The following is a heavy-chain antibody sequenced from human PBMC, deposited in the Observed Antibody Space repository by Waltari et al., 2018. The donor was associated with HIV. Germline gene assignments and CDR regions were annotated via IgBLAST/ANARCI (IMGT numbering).Heavy chain of an antibody. V-gene: IGHV1-8*01. J-gene: IGHJ4*02. D-gene: IGHD3-22*01. CDR3: ARIYDSSGKGDY. CDR2: MNPNSGNT. Sequence: QVQLVQSGAEVKKPGASVKVSCKASGYTFTSYDINWVRQATGQGLEWMGWMNPNSGNTGYAQNFQGRVTMTRNTSLSTAYMELSSLRSEDTAVYYCARIYDSSGKGDYWGQGTLVTVSS. CDR1: GYTFTSYD.